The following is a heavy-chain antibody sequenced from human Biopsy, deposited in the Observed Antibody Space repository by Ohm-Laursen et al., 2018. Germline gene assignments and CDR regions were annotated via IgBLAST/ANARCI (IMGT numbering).Heavy chain of an antibody. V-gene: IGHV1-8*01. J-gene: IGHJ6*02. Sequence: SSVKVSCKTYGYTFTSYDISWMRQVSGQGLEWIGWVNPVSKNTVSVKDFRGRVTLTGDTSSSTSYMELRSLTSRDTAIYYCARAVRNQMLSNVWGQGTAVTVSS. CDR1: GYTFTSYD. CDR3: ARAVRNQMLSNV. CDR2: VNPVSKNT. D-gene: IGHD2-2*01.